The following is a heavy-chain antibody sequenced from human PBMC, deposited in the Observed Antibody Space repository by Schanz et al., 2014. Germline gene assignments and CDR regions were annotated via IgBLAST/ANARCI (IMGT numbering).Heavy chain of an antibody. CDR1: RIIFGTYS. CDR2: INSRSNFI. J-gene: IGHJ4*02. D-gene: IGHD6-13*01. Sequence: EVQLVESGGGLVKPGGSLRLSCTASRIIFGTYSMNWIRQTPKGLEWVSSINSRSNFIYYADSVKGRFTISRDNANNSLFLRMNSLRAEGTAVYYCAKDFVPLVQQLIRSGGAHLDHWGQGTLVTVSS. V-gene: IGHV3-21*06. CDR3: AKDFVPLVQQLIRSGGAHLDH.